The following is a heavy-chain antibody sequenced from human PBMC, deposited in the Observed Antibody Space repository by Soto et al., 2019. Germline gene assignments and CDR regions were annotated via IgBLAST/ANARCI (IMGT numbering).Heavy chain of an antibody. CDR2: INPSGGST. V-gene: IGHV1-46*01. CDR3: ARATYYDFWSGYYGDYYYYGMDV. CDR1: GYTFTSYY. Sequence: SVKVSCKASGYTFTSYYMHWVRQAPVQGLEWMGIINPSGGSTSYAQKFQGRVTMTRDTSTSTVYMELSSLRSEDTAVYYCARATYYDFWSGYYGDYYYYGMDVWGQGTTVTVSS. D-gene: IGHD3-3*01. J-gene: IGHJ6*02.